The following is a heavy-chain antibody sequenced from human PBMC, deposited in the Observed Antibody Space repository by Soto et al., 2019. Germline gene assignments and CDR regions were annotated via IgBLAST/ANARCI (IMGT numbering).Heavy chain of an antibody. V-gene: IGHV3-7*03. CDR2: IKQDGSEK. CDR1: GFTFSSYW. J-gene: IGHJ6*02. Sequence: PGGSLRLSCAASGFTFSSYWMSWVRQAPGKGLEWVANIKQDGSEKYYVDSVKGRFTVSRDNAKSSLYLQMNSLRAEDTAVYYCARYPVAVYYYYYGMDVWGQGTTVTVSS. CDR3: ARYPVAVYYYYYGMDV. D-gene: IGHD6-19*01.